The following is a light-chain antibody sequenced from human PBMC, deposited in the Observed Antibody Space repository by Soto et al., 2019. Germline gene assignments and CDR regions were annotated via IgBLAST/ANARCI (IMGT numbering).Light chain of an antibody. CDR1: QSVSSN. CDR2: GAS. V-gene: IGKV3-15*01. Sequence: EIVMTQSPATLSLSPGERATLSCRASQSVSSNVAWYQQIPGQTPRLLIYGASTRATGIPVRFSGSGSGTEFTLTISSLQSEDFAVYYCHQYNSYSEAFGQGTKV. J-gene: IGKJ1*01. CDR3: HQYNSYSEA.